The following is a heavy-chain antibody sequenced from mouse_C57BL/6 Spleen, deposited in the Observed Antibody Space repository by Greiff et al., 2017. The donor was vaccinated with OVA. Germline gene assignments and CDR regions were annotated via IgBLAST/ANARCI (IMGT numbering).Heavy chain of an antibody. CDR1: GYTFTSYW. V-gene: IGHV1-61*01. CDR2: IYPSDSET. J-gene: IGHJ2*01. CDR3: ARRDYGSFDY. Sequence: VQLQQPGAELVRPGSSVKLSCKASGYTFTSYWMDWVKQRPGQGLEWIGNIYPSDSETHYNQKFKDKATLTVDKSSSTAYMQFSSLTSEDSAVYYCARRDYGSFDYWGQGTTLTVSS. D-gene: IGHD1-1*01.